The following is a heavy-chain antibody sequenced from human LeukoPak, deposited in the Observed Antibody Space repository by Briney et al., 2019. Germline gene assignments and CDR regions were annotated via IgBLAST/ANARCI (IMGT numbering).Heavy chain of an antibody. CDR3: AKNVVVKRYFDY. Sequence: PGGSLRLSCAASGFTFSNHAMSWVLQAPGKGLQGVSVISGSGRTTEYADSVKGRFTISRDNSKNTPSLQMNSLRVEDTAIYYCAKNVVVKRYFDYWGQGTLITVSS. V-gene: IGHV3-23*01. CDR2: ISGSGRTT. D-gene: IGHD2-15*01. CDR1: GFTFSNHA. J-gene: IGHJ4*02.